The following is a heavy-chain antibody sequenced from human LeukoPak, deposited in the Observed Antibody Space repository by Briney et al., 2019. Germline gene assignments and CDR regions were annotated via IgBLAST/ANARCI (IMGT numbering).Heavy chain of an antibody. CDR3: ARDPAPGYSGYDSDRAAFDI. CDR1: GYTFTSYY. V-gene: IGHV1-46*01. CDR2: INPSGGST. Sequence: ASVKVSCKASGYTFTSYYMHWVRQAPGQGLEWMGIINPSGGSTSYAQKFQGRVTMTRDMSTSTVYMELSSLRSEDTAVYYCARDPAPGYSGYDSDRAAFDIWGQGTMVTVSS. D-gene: IGHD5-12*01. J-gene: IGHJ3*02.